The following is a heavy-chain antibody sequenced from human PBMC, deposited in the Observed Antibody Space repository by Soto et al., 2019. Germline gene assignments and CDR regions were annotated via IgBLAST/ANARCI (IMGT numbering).Heavy chain of an antibody. Sequence: QVQLVESGGGVVQPGRSLRLSCAASGFTFSSYGMHWVRQAPGKGLEWVAVIWYDGSNKYYADSVKGRFTISRDTAKNTLYLQMNSLRAEDTAVYYCERDESRGDGMDVWGQGTTVTVSS. J-gene: IGHJ6*02. CDR3: ERDESRGDGMDV. V-gene: IGHV3-33*01. CDR1: GFTFSSYG. CDR2: IWYDGSNK.